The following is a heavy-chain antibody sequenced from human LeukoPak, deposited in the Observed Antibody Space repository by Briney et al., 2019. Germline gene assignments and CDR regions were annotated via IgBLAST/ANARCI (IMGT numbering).Heavy chain of an antibody. CDR2: IYSGGST. Sequence: GGSLRLPCAASGFTFSSYAMSWVRQAPGKGLEWVSVIYSGGSTHYADSVKGRFTISRDNSKNTLYLQMNSLRAEDTAVYYCARDRLHYDSLTGYPADWGQGTLVTVSS. CDR1: GFTFSSYA. D-gene: IGHD3-9*01. CDR3: ARDRLHYDSLTGYPAD. V-gene: IGHV3-66*01. J-gene: IGHJ4*02.